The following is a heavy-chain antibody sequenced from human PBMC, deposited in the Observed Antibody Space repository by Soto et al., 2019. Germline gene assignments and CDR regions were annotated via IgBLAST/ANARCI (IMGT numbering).Heavy chain of an antibody. V-gene: IGHV3-64D*06. D-gene: IGHD2-2*01. J-gene: IGHJ4*02. CDR1: GFTFSSYA. CDR3: VSYPAYCSSTSCYSNYFDY. Sequence: HPGGSLRLSCSASGFTFSSYAMHWVRQAPGKGLEYVSAISSNGGSTYYADSVKGRFTISRDNSKNTLYLQMSSLRAEDTAVYYCVSYPAYCSSTSCYSNYFDYWGQGTLVTVSS. CDR2: ISSNGGST.